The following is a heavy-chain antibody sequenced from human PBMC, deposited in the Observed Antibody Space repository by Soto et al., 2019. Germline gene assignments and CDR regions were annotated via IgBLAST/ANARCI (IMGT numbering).Heavy chain of an antibody. CDR3: ARGYRPSGYSSSWVFDY. CDR2: IFYSAST. J-gene: IGHJ4*02. D-gene: IGHD6-13*01. Sequence: QVQLQESGPGLVKPSQTLSLICTVSGGSINSGGYYWNWIRQHPGKGLEWIGYIFYSASTYYNPFLRSRVTISADTSENQFSLNLSSVTAADTAVYFCARGYRPSGYSSSWVFDYWGQGTLVNVSS. V-gene: IGHV4-31*03. CDR1: GGSINSGGYY.